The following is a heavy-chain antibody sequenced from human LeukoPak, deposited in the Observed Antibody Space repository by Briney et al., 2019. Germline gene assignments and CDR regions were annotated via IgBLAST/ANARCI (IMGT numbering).Heavy chain of an antibody. J-gene: IGHJ5*02. CDR1: GASISSSSDF. D-gene: IGHD3-10*01. CDR3: AREARVKYYYGSGSYYPNWFDP. Sequence: SETLSLTCTVSGASISSSSDFWGWIRQPPGKGLEWVGSICYSGTTYSNPSLKSRVTISADTSKNHFSLKLSSVTAADTTVYYCAREARVKYYYGSGSYYPNWFDPWGQGTLVTVSS. CDR2: ICYSGTT. V-gene: IGHV4-39*07.